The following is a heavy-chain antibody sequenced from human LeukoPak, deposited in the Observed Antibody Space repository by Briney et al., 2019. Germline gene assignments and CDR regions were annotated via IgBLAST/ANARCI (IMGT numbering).Heavy chain of an antibody. CDR2: ISSSGSTI. D-gene: IGHD2-2*02. V-gene: IGHV3-48*03. CDR1: GFTFSSYG. J-gene: IGHJ6*02. CDR3: ARLGYCSSTSCYIYGMDV. Sequence: PGGSLRVSCAASGFTFSSYGMNWVRQAPGKGLERVSYISSSGSTIYYADSVKGRFTISRDNAKNSLYLQMNSLRAEDTAVYYCARLGYCSSTSCYIYGMDVWGQGTTVTVSS.